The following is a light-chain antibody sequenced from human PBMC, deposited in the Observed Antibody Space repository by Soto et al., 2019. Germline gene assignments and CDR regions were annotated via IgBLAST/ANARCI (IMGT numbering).Light chain of an antibody. V-gene: IGKV3-11*01. CDR2: DAS. CDR1: QSVSSY. J-gene: IGKJ4*01. Sequence: GERATLSCRASQSVSSYLAWYQQKPGQAPRLLIYDASNRATGIPARFSGSGSGTDFTLTISSLEPEDFAVYYCQQRSNWPALTCGGGTKVDIK. CDR3: QQRSNWPALT.